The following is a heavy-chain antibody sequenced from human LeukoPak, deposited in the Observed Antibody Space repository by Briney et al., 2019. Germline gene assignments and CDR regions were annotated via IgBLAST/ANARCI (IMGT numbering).Heavy chain of an antibody. Sequence: PSETLSLTCTVSGGSISSGGSYWSWIRQHPGQGLEWIGYIYYSGTTYYNPSLRSRVTISVDTSKNQFSLKLNSVTAADTAVYYCARNPDTTMIVDVWGQGTLVTVSS. CDR3: ARNPDTTMIVDV. J-gene: IGHJ4*02. D-gene: IGHD3-22*01. CDR1: GGSISSGGSY. CDR2: IYYSGTT. V-gene: IGHV4-31*03.